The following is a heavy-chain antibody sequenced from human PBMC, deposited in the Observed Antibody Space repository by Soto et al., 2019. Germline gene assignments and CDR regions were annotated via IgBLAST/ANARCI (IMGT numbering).Heavy chain of an antibody. J-gene: IGHJ4*02. Sequence: PSETLSLTCTVSGGSISSGDYYWSWIRQPPGKGLEWIGYIYYSGSTYYNPSLKSRVTISVDTSKNQFSLKLSSVTAADTAVYYCAADVGGYIYGLARHWGPGTLVTVS. V-gene: IGHV4-30-4*01. CDR1: GGSISSGDYY. CDR2: IYYSGST. CDR3: AADVGGYIYGLARH. D-gene: IGHD4-17*01.